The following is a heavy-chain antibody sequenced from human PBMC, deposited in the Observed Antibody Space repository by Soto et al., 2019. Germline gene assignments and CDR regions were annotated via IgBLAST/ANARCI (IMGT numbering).Heavy chain of an antibody. J-gene: IGHJ2*01. CDR1: GFTFRSYS. CDR3: LCGNHQDRLSYPTQRSSDL. V-gene: IGHV3-48*01. Sequence: GGSLRLSCAASGFTFRSYSMNWVRQAPGKGLDWISYISASTTSIYYADSVQGRFTISRDNAKNSLFLQMNSLRAEDSGIYFYLCGNHQDRLSYPTQRSSDL. CDR2: ISASTTSI. D-gene: IGHD3-16*01.